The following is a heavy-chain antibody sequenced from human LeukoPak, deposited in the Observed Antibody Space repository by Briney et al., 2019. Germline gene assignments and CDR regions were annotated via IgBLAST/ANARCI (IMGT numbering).Heavy chain of an antibody. J-gene: IGHJ4*02. V-gene: IGHV3-23*01. CDR3: AKGQGYNDGDSIDY. D-gene: IGHD5-18*01. CDR1: GFTFNNYA. CDR2: INGGSGNS. Sequence: GGSLRLSCAASGFTFNNYAMTWVRQAPGKGLEWVSVINGGSGNSYYADSVKGRFTVSRDNSKNTLYLQMNSLRDEDTAVYYCAKGQGYNDGDSIDYWGQGTLVTVPS.